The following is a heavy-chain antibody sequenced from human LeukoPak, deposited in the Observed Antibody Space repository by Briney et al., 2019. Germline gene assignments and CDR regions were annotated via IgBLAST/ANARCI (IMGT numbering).Heavy chain of an antibody. CDR1: GGTFSSYA. V-gene: IGHV1-69*01. J-gene: IGHJ6*02. D-gene: IGHD2-2*01. CDR3: ARGLEDQLLYYYGMDV. CDR2: IIPIFGTA. Sequence: GSSVTVSCTASGGTFSSYAISWVRQAPGQGLEWMGGIIPIFGTANYAQKFQGRVTITADESTSTAYMELSSLRSEDTAVYYCARGLEDQLLYYYGMDVWGQGTTVTVSS.